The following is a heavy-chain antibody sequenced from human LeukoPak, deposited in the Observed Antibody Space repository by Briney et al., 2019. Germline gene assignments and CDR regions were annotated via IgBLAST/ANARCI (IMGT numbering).Heavy chain of an antibody. V-gene: IGHV3-30*18. J-gene: IGHJ4*02. CDR3: AKGPGLAVAAIFDF. CDR2: ISYDGSKK. Sequence: GGSLRLSCAASGFTFSRYGMHWVREAPGKGRERGAVISYDGSKKYYAEWVMGRFTSSRDNYKNTLYLQMNSLRAEDTSVYYCAKGPGLAVAAIFDFWPRGTLVSLSS. CDR1: GFTFSRYG. D-gene: IGHD6-19*01.